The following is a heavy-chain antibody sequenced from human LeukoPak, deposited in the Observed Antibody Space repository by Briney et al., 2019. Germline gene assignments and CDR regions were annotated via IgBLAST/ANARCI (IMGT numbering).Heavy chain of an antibody. D-gene: IGHD3-22*01. CDR2: ISSSGSTI. CDR1: GFTFSSYA. V-gene: IGHV3-21*04. Sequence: GGSLRLSCAASGFTFSSYAMSWVRQAPGKGLEWVSAISSSGSTIYYADSVKGRFTISRDNAKNSLYLQMNSLRAEDTAVYYCARQPGGYYDSSPILDYWGQGTLVTVSS. CDR3: ARQPGGYYDSSPILDY. J-gene: IGHJ4*02.